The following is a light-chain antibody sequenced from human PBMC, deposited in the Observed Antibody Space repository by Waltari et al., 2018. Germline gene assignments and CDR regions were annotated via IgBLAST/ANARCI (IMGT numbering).Light chain of an antibody. CDR3: SSYAGGSTVI. V-gene: IGLV2-23*02. Sequence: QSALTQPASVSGSPGQSITISCTGTNSDVGSYNLVSWYQQNPGKAPNLTLYEVTKRPSRLPNRFSGSQSGNTASLTISGLQAEDEADYYCSSYAGGSTVIFGGGTKVTVL. CDR2: EVT. CDR1: NSDVGSYNL. J-gene: IGLJ2*01.